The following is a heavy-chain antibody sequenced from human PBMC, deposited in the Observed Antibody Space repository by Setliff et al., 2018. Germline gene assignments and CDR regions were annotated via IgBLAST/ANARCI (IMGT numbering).Heavy chain of an antibody. J-gene: IGHJ4*02. V-gene: IGHV4-4*08. D-gene: IGHD5-12*01. CDR2: IYTSGGT. Sequence: TSETLSLTCNVSGDSMNDNHWTWIRQPPGKGLEWIGYIYTSGGTNYNPSLKSRVTISVDMSKNQFSLKLNSVTTTDTALYYCARAKDGYDFDYLDYWGQGTPVTVSS. CDR3: ARAKDGYDFDYLDY. CDR1: GDSMNDNH.